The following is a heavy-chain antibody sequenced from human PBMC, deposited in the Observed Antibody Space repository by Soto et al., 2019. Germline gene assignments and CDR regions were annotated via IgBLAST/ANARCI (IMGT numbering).Heavy chain of an antibody. V-gene: IGHV1-8*03. D-gene: IGHD3-9*01. CDR3: AAHAGLRYFDWNSAGYGFDI. J-gene: IGHJ3*02. CDR1: GYTFTSYD. CDR2: INPNSGGT. Sequence: ASVKVSCKASGYTFTSYDISWVRQAPGQGLEWIGWINPNSGGTNYARKFHGRVSITRDTSTSTVYMELSNLRSEDTAIYYCAAHAGLRYFDWNSAGYGFDIWGQGTMVTVSS.